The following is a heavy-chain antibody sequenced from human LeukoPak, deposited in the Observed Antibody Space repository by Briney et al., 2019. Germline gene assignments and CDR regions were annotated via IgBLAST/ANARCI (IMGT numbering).Heavy chain of an antibody. V-gene: IGHV5-10-1*04. CDR2: IHPSDSDT. D-gene: IGHD6-19*01. CDR3: ATRLGYSSGWYGY. CDR1: GYSFTTYW. Sequence: GESLKISCKGSGYSFTTYWISWVRQMPGAGPEWMGRIHPSDSDTNYSPSFQGQVTISADKSISTAYLQWSSLKASDTAMYYCATRLGYSSGWYGYWGQGTLVTVSS. J-gene: IGHJ4*02.